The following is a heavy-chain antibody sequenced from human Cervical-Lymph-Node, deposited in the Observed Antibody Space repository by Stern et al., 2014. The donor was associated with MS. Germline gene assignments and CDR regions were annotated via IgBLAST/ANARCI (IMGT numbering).Heavy chain of an antibody. CDR1: GYTFSSYY. CDR2: INPSGGST. Sequence: QVQLGQSGAEVKKPGASVKISCKASGYTFSSYYMHWVRQAPGQGLEWMGVINPSGGSTTYAQRFQGRVTMTRDTSTSTVYVELSSLRSDDTAVYYCAREGPVGATRRNDNYLDYWGQGTLVTVSS. D-gene: IGHD1-26*01. CDR3: AREGPVGATRRNDNYLDY. V-gene: IGHV1-46*01. J-gene: IGHJ4*02.